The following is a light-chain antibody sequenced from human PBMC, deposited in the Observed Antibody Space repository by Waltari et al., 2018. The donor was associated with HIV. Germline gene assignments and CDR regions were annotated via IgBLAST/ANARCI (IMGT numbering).Light chain of an antibody. J-gene: IGLJ2*01. CDR3: CSYAGSVV. CDR2: EVS. Sequence: QSALTQPASVSGSPGPSITISSTGTSSDVGNYNLVSWYQQHPGKAPKLMIYEVSKRPSGVSNRFSGSKSGNTASLTISGLQAEDEADYYCCSYAGSVVFGGGTKLTVL. CDR1: SSDVGNYNL. V-gene: IGLV2-23*02.